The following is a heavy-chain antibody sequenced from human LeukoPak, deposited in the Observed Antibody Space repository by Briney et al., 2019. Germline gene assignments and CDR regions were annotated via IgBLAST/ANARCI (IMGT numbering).Heavy chain of an antibody. Sequence: GGSLRLSCAASGFTFSDYYMSWVRQAPGEGPEWVSYISSSGSTIYYADSVKGRFTISRDNAKNSLYLQMNSLRAEDTAVYYCAREERAAGTYGMDVWGQGTTVTVSS. CDR1: GFTFSDYY. CDR2: ISSSGSTI. CDR3: AREERAAGTYGMDV. V-gene: IGHV3-11*01. D-gene: IGHD6-13*01. J-gene: IGHJ6*02.